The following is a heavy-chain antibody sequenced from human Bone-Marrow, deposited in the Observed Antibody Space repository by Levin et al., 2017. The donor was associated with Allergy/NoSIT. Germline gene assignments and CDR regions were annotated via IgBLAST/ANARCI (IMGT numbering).Heavy chain of an antibody. V-gene: IGHV3-11*01. Sequence: TTGGSLRLSCAASGFTFSDYYMSWIRQAPGKGLEWVSYISSSGSTIYYADSVKGRFTISRDNAKNSLYLQMNSLRAEDTAVYYCARGSQWLVPDFDYWGQGTLVTVSS. D-gene: IGHD6-19*01. CDR2: ISSSGSTI. CDR1: GFTFSDYY. CDR3: ARGSQWLVPDFDY. J-gene: IGHJ4*02.